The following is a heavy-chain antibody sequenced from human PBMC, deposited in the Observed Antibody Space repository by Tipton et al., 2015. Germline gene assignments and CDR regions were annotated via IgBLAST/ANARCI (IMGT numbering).Heavy chain of an antibody. J-gene: IGHJ4*02. CDR1: GGSISSHY. V-gene: IGHV4-59*11. Sequence: LRLSCTVSGGSISSHYWSWIRQSPGKGLEWIGYISYSGTTNYNPSLNSRVTISVDTSKNQFFLRMTPVTAADTAVYYCARIRGRYVLDHGGQGTLVTVSS. CDR3: ARIRGRYVLDH. CDR2: ISYSGTT. D-gene: IGHD3-16*01.